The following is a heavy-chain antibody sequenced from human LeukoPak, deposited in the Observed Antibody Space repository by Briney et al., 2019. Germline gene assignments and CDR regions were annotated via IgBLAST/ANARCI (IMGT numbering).Heavy chain of an antibody. J-gene: IGHJ6*03. CDR1: GFTFSSYE. Sequence: GGSLRLSCAASGFTFSSYEMNWVRQAPGKGLERGSYISSSGSTIYYADSVKGRFTISRDNAKNSLYLQMNSLRAEDTAVYYCARDSSGWYASALSYMDVWGKGTTVTVPS. D-gene: IGHD6-19*01. CDR3: ARDSSGWYASALSYMDV. V-gene: IGHV3-48*03. CDR2: ISSSGSTI.